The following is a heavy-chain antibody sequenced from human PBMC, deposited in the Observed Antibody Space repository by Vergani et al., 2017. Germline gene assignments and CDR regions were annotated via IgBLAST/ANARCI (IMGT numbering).Heavy chain of an antibody. CDR2: INPNSGGT. Sequence: QVQLVQSGAEVKKPGASVKVSCKASGYTFTGYYMQWVRQAPGQGLEWMGWINPNSGGTKYAQKFLGRVTMTRDTSISTAYMELSRLRSDDTAVYYCARDQSMVFYSSTSCFEGWFDPWGQGTLVTVSS. V-gene: IGHV1-2*02. J-gene: IGHJ5*02. D-gene: IGHD2-2*01. CDR1: GYTFTGYY. CDR3: ARDQSMVFYSSTSCFEGWFDP.